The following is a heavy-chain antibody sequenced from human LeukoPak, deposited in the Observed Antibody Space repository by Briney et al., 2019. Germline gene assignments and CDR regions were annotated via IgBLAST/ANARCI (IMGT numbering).Heavy chain of an antibody. Sequence: PSETLSLTCTVSGGSISSHYWSWIQQPPGKGLEWIGYICYSGSTNYNPSLKSRVTISVDTSKNQFSLKLSSVTAADTAVYYCARHDTVAFDIWGQGTMVTVSS. V-gene: IGHV4-59*08. CDR1: GGSISSHY. CDR3: ARHDTVAFDI. CDR2: ICYSGST. J-gene: IGHJ3*02.